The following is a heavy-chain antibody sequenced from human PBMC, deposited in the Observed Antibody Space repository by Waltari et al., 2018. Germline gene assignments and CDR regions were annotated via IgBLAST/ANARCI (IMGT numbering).Heavy chain of an antibody. CDR3: ATFGGNSNWFDP. Sequence: QVQLVQSGAEVKNPGSTLKVSCKTSVSPFSTYAISWVRQAPGQGLEWMGIIPISGTADYSQKVQGRITITADESTSTAYMELSGLKSDDTAVYYCATFGGNSNWFDPWGQGTLVTVSS. CDR1: VSPFSTYA. CDR2: IIPISGTA. V-gene: IGHV1-69*01. J-gene: IGHJ5*02. D-gene: IGHD1-7*01.